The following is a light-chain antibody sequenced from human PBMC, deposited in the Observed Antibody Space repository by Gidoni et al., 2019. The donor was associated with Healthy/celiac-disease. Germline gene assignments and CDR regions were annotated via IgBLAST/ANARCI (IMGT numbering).Light chain of an antibody. CDR1: KLGDKY. V-gene: IGLV3-1*01. CDR3: QAWDSSTGVLVV. CDR2: QDS. Sequence: SYELTQPPSVSVSPGQTASITCSGDKLGDKYACWYQQKPGQSPVLVIYQDSKRPSGIPERFSGSNSGNTATLTISGTQAMDEADYYCQAWDSSTGVLVVFGGGTKLTVL. J-gene: IGLJ2*01.